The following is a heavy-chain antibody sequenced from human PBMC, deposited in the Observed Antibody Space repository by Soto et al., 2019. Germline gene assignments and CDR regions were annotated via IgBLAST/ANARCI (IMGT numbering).Heavy chain of an antibody. CDR1: GGTFSSYA. CDR3: ARGGYSSGWYHYYGMDV. V-gene: IGHV1-69*01. CDR2: IIPIFGTA. J-gene: IGHJ6*02. Sequence: QVQLVQSGAEVKKPGSSVKVSCKASGGTFSSYAISWVRQAPGQGLEWMGGIIPIFGTANYAQKFQGRVTITADESTSTAYMELSSPRSEDTAVYYCARGGYSSGWYHYYGMDVWGQGTTVTVSS. D-gene: IGHD6-19*01.